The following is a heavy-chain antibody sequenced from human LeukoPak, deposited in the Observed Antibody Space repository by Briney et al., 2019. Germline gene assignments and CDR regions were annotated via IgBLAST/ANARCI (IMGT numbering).Heavy chain of an antibody. CDR2: TYYRSTWYN. D-gene: IGHD2-2*01. CDR3: ARRLTQYDCFDP. V-gene: IGHV6-1*01. Sequence: SQTLSLTCAISGDSVSSNSVTWNWIRQFPSRGLEWLGRTYYRSTWYNDYAVSVRGRITVNPDTSKNQFSLHLNSVTPEDTAVYYCARRLTQYDCFDPWGQGILVTVSS. J-gene: IGHJ5*02. CDR1: GDSVSSNSVT.